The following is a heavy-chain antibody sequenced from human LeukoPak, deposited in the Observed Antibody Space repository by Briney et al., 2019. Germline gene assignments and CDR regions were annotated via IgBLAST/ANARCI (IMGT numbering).Heavy chain of an antibody. CDR3: ANYYDSSGYHPPFDY. CDR1: GFTFSSYE. J-gene: IGHJ4*02. CDR2: IKQDGSEK. V-gene: IGHV3-7*01. D-gene: IGHD3-22*01. Sequence: GGSLRLSCAASGFTFSSYEMNWVRQAPGKGLEWVANIKQDGSEKYYVDSVKGRFTISRDNAKNSLYLQMNSLRAEDTAVYYCANYYDSSGYHPPFDYWGQGTLVTVSS.